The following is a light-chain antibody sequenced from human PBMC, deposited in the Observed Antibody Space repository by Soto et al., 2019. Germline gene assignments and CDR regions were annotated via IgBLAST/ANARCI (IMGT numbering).Light chain of an antibody. CDR1: RIGSKS. Sequence: SYERRDPSSVPLAPGRTARISCGGNRIGSKSVHWFQQKPGQAPVLVVHDDSDRPSGIPERFSGSNSGGTATLTISRVEAGDEADYYCQVWDSRDDHRVFGGGTKVTVL. CDR3: QVWDSRDDHRV. J-gene: IGLJ2*01. V-gene: IGLV3-21*02. CDR2: DDS.